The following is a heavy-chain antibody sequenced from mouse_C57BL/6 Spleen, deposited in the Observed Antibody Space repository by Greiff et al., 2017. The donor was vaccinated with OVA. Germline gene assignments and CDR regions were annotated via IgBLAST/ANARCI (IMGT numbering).Heavy chain of an antibody. CDR3: ARPSGAMDY. CDR2: ISYDGSN. V-gene: IGHV3-6*01. Sequence: EVKLQESGPGLVKPSQSLSLTCSVTGYSITSGYYWNWIRQFPGNKLEWMGYISYDGSNNYNPSLKNRISITRDTSKNQFFLKLNSVTTEDTATYYCARPSGAMDYWGQGTSVTVSS. CDR1: GYSITSGYY. D-gene: IGHD3-2*02. J-gene: IGHJ4*01.